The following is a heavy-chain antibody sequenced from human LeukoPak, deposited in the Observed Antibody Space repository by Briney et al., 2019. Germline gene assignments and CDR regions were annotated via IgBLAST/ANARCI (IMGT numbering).Heavy chain of an antibody. D-gene: IGHD3-9*01. CDR3: ARVHRNYDILTGPSNWFDP. J-gene: IGHJ5*02. Sequence: SETLSLTCAVYGGSFSGYYWSWIRQPPGKGLEWIGEINHSGSTNYNPSLKSRVTISVDTSKNQFSLKLSSVTAADTALYYCARVHRNYDILTGPSNWFDPWGQGTLVTVSS. CDR2: INHSGST. CDR1: GGSFSGYY. V-gene: IGHV4-34*01.